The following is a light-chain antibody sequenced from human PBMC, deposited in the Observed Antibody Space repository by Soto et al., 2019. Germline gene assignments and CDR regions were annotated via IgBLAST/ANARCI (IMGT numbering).Light chain of an antibody. CDR2: LGS. Sequence: IMMTQSPLSLPVTPGEPTSISCSSIESLLQSNGYNYLDWYLQKPGQSPQLLIYLGSNRASGVPDRFSGSGSGTDFTLKISRVEAEDVGVYYCMQPLQSWTFGQGTKVDIK. CDR3: MQPLQSWT. V-gene: IGKV2-28*01. CDR1: ESLLQSNGYNY. J-gene: IGKJ1*01.